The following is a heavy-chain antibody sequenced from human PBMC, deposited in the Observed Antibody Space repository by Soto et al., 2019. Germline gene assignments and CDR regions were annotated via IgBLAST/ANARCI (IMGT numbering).Heavy chain of an antibody. CDR3: ARDLGCSGGSSGPGCYYYYMDV. D-gene: IGHD2-15*01. CDR2: IWYDGSNK. J-gene: IGHJ6*03. V-gene: IGHV3-33*01. CDR1: GFTFSSYG. Sequence: QVQLVESGGGVVQPGRSLRLSCAASGFTFSSYGMHWVRQAPGKGLEWVAVIWYDGSNKYYADSVKGRFTISRDNSKNTLYLQMNSLRAEDTAVYYCARDLGCSGGSSGPGCYYYYMDVWGKGTTVTVSS.